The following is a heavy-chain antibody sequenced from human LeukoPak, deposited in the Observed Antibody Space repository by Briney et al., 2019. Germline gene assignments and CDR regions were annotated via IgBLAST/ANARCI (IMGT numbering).Heavy chain of an antibody. CDR1: GFTFSSYL. Sequence: GGSLRLSCAASGFTFSSYLMSWVRQAPGKGLEWVANIKQDGSEKYYVDSVKGRFTISRDNAKNSLYLQMNSLRAEDTAVYYCAGSSPPFDYWGQGTLVTVSS. D-gene: IGHD6-13*01. CDR3: AGSSPPFDY. CDR2: IKQDGSEK. J-gene: IGHJ4*02. V-gene: IGHV3-7*01.